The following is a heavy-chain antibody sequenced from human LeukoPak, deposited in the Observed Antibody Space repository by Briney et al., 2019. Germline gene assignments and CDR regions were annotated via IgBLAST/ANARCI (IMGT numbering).Heavy chain of an antibody. CDR3: ARPPYGDHLDY. CDR1: GYSFSSYW. D-gene: IGHD4-17*01. CDR2: IYPDDSDT. Sequence: GESLKISCKGSGYSFSSYWIGWVRQMPGKGPEWMGIIYPDDSDTRYSPSFQGQVTISADKSISTAYLQWSSLKASDTAMYYCARPPYGDHLDYWGQGTLVTVSP. J-gene: IGHJ4*02. V-gene: IGHV5-51*01.